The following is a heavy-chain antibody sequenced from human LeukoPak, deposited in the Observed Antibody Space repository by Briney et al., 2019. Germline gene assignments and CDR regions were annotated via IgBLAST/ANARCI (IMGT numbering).Heavy chain of an antibody. J-gene: IGHJ3*02. Sequence: GGSLRLSCAASGFTFSSYSMNWVRQAPGKGLEWVSSISSSSSYIYYAESVKVRFTISRDNAKNSLYLQMNSLRAEDTAVYYCAREGYYYDSSGYPGASFDIWGQGTMVTVSS. CDR1: GFTFSSYS. D-gene: IGHD3-22*01. V-gene: IGHV3-21*01. CDR2: ISSSSSYI. CDR3: AREGYYYDSSGYPGASFDI.